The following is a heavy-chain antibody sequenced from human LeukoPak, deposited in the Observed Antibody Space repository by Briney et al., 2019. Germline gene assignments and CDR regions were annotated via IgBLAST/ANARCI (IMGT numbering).Heavy chain of an antibody. CDR1: GGSFSGYY. CDR3: ARDQRTIKEMATITRHIPHRPPLGY. CDR2: INHSGST. V-gene: IGHV4-34*01. Sequence: SETLSLTCAVYGGSFSGYYWSWIRQPPGKGLEWIGEINHSGSTNYNPSLKSRVTISVDTSKNQFSLKLSSVTAADSAVYYCARDQRTIKEMATITRHIPHRPPLGYWGQGTLVTVSS. D-gene: IGHD5-24*01. J-gene: IGHJ4*02.